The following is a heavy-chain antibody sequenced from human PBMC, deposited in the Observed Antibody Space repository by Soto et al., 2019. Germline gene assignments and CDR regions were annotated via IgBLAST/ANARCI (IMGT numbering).Heavy chain of an antibody. CDR1: GYTFTSYD. J-gene: IGHJ4*02. CDR2: MNPNSGNT. CDR3: TRRGARAAGTLWPDY. Sequence: ASVKVSCKASGYTFTSYDSNWVRQATGQGLEWMGWMNPNSGNTGYAQKFQGRVTMTRNTSMSTVYMELSSLRSEDPAVYYCTRRGARAAGTLWPDYWGQGTLVTVSS. V-gene: IGHV1-8*01. D-gene: IGHD6-13*01.